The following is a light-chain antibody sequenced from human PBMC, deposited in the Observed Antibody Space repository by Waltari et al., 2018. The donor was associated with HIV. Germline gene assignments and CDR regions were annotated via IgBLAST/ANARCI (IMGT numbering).Light chain of an antibody. CDR3: QQHSSWPLT. CDR2: DAS. V-gene: IGKV3-11*01. Sequence: EIVLTQSPATLSLSPGERATLSCRASQSVSSYLAWYQQKSGQAPRLLIYDASNRATGIPARFIGSGSGTDFTLTISSLEPEDFAVYSCQQHSSWPLTFGGGTKVEIK. CDR1: QSVSSY. J-gene: IGKJ4*01.